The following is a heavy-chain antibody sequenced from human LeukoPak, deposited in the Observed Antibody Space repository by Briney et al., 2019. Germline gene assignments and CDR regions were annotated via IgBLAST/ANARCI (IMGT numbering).Heavy chain of an antibody. CDR2: INQGGGEK. CDR3: ARERDGRFFDY. V-gene: IGHV3-7*01. D-gene: IGHD5-24*01. Sequence: GGSLRLSCSVSGLTFRSYWMSWVRQAPGKGLEWVANINQGGGEKYFVDSVKGRFTISRDNARNSLHLQMDTLRADDTAVYYCARERDGRFFDYWGQGTLVTVSS. J-gene: IGHJ4*02. CDR1: GLTFRSYW.